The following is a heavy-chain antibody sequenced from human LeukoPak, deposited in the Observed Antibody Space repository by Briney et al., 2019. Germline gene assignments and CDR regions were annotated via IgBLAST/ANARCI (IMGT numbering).Heavy chain of an antibody. CDR1: GGSVSSGSYY. J-gene: IGHJ2*01. CDR3: ARGPGIVGALRGYWYFDL. D-gene: IGHD1-26*01. Sequence: SETLSLTCTVSGGSVSSGSYYWSWIRQPPGKGLEWIGYIYYSGSINYNPSLKSRVTISVDTSKNQFSLKLSSVTAADTAVYYCARGPGIVGALRGYWYFDLWGRGTLVTVSS. CDR2: IYYSGSI. V-gene: IGHV4-61*01.